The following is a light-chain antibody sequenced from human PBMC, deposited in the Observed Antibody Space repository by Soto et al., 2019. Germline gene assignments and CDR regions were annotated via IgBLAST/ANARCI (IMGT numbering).Light chain of an antibody. J-gene: IGLJ1*01. CDR2: DVS. Sequence: QSVLTQPASVSGSPGQSITISCTGTSSDVGGYNYVSWYQQHPGKPPKLMIYDVSNRPSGVSNRFSGSKSGNTASLTISGLQAEDEADYYCGSYTSSSTYVFGTGTKVNVL. CDR1: SSDVGGYNY. V-gene: IGLV2-14*01. CDR3: GSYTSSSTYV.